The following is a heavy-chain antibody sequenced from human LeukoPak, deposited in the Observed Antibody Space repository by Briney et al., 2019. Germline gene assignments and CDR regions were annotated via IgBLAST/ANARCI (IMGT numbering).Heavy chain of an antibody. V-gene: IGHV3-30*04. CDR3: ARSPAGQQPDNWFDP. Sequence: GRSLRLSCAASGFTFSSYAMHWVRQAPGKGLEWVAVISYDGGNKYYADSVKGRFTISRDNSKNTLYLQMNSLRAEDTAVYYCARSPAGQQPDNWFDPWGQGTLVTVSS. CDR2: ISYDGGNK. CDR1: GFTFSSYA. D-gene: IGHD6-13*01. J-gene: IGHJ5*02.